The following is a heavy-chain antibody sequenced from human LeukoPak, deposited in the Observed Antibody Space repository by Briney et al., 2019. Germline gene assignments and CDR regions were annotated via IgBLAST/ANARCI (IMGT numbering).Heavy chain of an antibody. Sequence: SETLSLTCTVSGDSISSSNCHWGWIRQPPGKGLEWIGSIYFSGGTYYNASLKSRVTMTVDTSKDQFALKLSSVTAADTAMYYCARDYRWGFDYWGQGTLVTVSS. D-gene: IGHD7-27*01. V-gene: IGHV4-39*06. CDR1: GDSISSSNCH. J-gene: IGHJ4*02. CDR3: ARDYRWGFDY. CDR2: IYFSGGT.